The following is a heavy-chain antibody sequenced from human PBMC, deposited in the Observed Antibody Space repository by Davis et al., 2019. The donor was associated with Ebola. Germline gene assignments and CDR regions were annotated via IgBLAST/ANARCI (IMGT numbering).Heavy chain of an antibody. V-gene: IGHV3-23*01. Sequence: PGGSLGLSCTASGFTSSCCAMNWVRQAPGKGLEWVSTISGSGGSTFYADSVKGRFTISRDNSRNTMYLQMNSLRAEDTALYYCASSPIRKSRDGYLYYFDYWGQGTPVTVSS. CDR3: ASSPIRKSRDGYLYYFDY. J-gene: IGHJ4*02. CDR1: GFTSSCCA. D-gene: IGHD5-24*01. CDR2: ISGSGGST.